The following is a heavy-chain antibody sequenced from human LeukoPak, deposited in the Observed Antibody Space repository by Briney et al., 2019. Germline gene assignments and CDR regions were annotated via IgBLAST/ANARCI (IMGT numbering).Heavy chain of an antibody. CDR2: ISGSGGST. CDR1: GLTLSSYA. CDR3: AKDQYSGSYYWFDP. D-gene: IGHD1-26*01. V-gene: IGHV3-23*01. Sequence: TGGSLRLSCAASGLTLSSYAMSWVRQAPGKGLEWVSAISGSGGSTYYADSVKGRFTISRDNSKNTVYLQMNSLRAEDTAVYYCAKDQYSGSYYWFDPWGQGTLVTVSS. J-gene: IGHJ5*02.